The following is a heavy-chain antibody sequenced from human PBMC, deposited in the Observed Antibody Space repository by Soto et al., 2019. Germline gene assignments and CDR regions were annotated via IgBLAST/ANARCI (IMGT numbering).Heavy chain of an antibody. CDR1: GGSISSYY. D-gene: IGHD3-3*01. Sequence: PSETLSLTCTFSGGSISSYYWSWTRQPPGKGLEWIGYIYYSGSTNYNPSLKSRVTISVDTSKNQFSLKLSSVTAADTAVYYCARNDFWSGYYMGYYGMDVWGQGTTVTVSS. J-gene: IGHJ6*02. V-gene: IGHV4-59*01. CDR3: ARNDFWSGYYMGYYGMDV. CDR2: IYYSGST.